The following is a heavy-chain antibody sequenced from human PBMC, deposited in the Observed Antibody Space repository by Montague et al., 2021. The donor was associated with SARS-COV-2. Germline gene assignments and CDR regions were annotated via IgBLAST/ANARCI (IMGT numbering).Heavy chain of an antibody. J-gene: IGHJ4*02. V-gene: IGHV2-70*01. CDR2: IDWDDDK. Sequence: TLSLTCSVSGDSLSSGSYYWSWIRQPPGKALEWLAVIDWDDDKSYSTSLKTRLTISKDTSKNQVVLTMTNMDPVDTATYYCARMPDQVWLDYWGQGILVTVSS. CDR1: GDSLSSGSYY. D-gene: IGHD5-18*01. CDR3: ARMPDQVWLDY.